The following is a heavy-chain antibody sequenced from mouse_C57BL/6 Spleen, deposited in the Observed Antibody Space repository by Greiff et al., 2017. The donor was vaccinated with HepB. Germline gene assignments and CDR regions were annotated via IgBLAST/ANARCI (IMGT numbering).Heavy chain of an antibody. CDR3: TTSPLPLDAMDY. CDR1: GFNIKDYY. J-gene: IGHJ4*01. Sequence: EVHLVESGAELVRPGASVKLSCTASGFNIKDYYMHWVKQRPEQGLEWIGRIDPEDGDTEYAPKFQGKATMTADTSSNTAYLPLSSLTSEDTAVYYCTTSPLPLDAMDYWGQGTSVTVSS. V-gene: IGHV14-1*01. CDR2: IDPEDGDT. D-gene: IGHD2-1*01.